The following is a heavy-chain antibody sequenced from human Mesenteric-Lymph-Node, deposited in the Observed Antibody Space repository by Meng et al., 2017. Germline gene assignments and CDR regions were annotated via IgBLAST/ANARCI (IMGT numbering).Heavy chain of an antibody. CDR2: VYHRGDT. D-gene: IGHD1-1*01. Sequence: QGQLEESGLGLVKPSGTRSLTCTVSGDSISSDSWWSWVRQPPGKGLEWIGEVYHRGDTNYNPSLKSRVVISVDRSKNQFSLNLSSVTAADTAVYYCGRDQGRQLINHWGQGTLVTVSS. CDR3: GRDQGRQLINH. V-gene: IGHV4-4*02. J-gene: IGHJ4*02. CDR1: GDSISSDSW.